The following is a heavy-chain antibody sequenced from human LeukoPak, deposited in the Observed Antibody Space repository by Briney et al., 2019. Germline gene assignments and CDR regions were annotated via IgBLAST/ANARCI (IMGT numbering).Heavy chain of an antibody. CDR3: ASWRSGWYNWFDP. J-gene: IGHJ5*02. CDR2: INHSGST. V-gene: IGHV4-34*01. Sequence: SETLSLTCAVYGGSFSGYYWSWIRQPPGKGLEWIGEINHSGSTNYNPSLKSRVTISVDTSKNQSSLKLSSVTAADTAVYYCASWRSGWYNWFDPWGQGTLVTVSS. D-gene: IGHD6-19*01. CDR1: GGSFSGYY.